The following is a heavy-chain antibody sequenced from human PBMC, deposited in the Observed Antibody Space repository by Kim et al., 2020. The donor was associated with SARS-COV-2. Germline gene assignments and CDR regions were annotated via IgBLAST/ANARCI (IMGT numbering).Heavy chain of an antibody. Sequence: GGSLRLSCEVSGFTFSSYTMHWVRQAPGKGLEWVAVISYDGNNEYYAESVKGRFTISRDNSKNTLYLQMNSLRAEDTAVYYCARDPLNYYDSGSSVRLDYWGQGILVTVSS. CDR1: GFTFSSYT. CDR2: ISYDGNNE. D-gene: IGHD3-10*01. V-gene: IGHV3-30*04. J-gene: IGHJ4*02. CDR3: ARDPLNYYDSGSSVRLDY.